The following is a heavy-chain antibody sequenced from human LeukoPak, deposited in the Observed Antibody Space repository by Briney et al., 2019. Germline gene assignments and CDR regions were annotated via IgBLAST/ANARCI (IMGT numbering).Heavy chain of an antibody. J-gene: IGHJ4*02. D-gene: IGHD2-21*02. CDR3: ARLCGAACYTPASDY. V-gene: IGHV1-2*02. Sequence: GASVKVSCKASGYTFTGYYMHWVRQAPGQGLEWMGWINPNSGGTNYAQKFQGRVTMTKDTSINTAYTELSRLRSDDTAVYYCARLCGAACYTPASDYWGQGTLVTVSS. CDR1: GYTFTGYY. CDR2: INPNSGGT.